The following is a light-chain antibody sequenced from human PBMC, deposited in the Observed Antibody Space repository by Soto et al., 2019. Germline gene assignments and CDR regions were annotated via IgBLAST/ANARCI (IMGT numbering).Light chain of an antibody. CDR1: QSISSF. J-gene: IGKJ3*01. CDR3: HQRGNWPPT. V-gene: IGKV3-11*01. CDR2: DAS. Sequence: EIVLTQSPATLSLSPGERATLSCRASQSISSFLAWYQQKPGQPPRLLIYDASNRATGIPGRFSGSGSGTDFTLTIISLEPEDFAVYYCHQRGNWPPTFGPGTKVNIK.